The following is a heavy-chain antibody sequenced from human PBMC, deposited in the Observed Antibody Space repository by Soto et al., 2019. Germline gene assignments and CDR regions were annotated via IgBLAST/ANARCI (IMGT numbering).Heavy chain of an antibody. CDR3: AKVPRGSGGSCYFSNWFDP. CDR1: GFTFSSYA. D-gene: IGHD2-15*01. V-gene: IGHV3-23*01. Sequence: EVQLLESGGGLVQPGGSLRLSCAASGFTFSSYAMSWVRQAPGKGLEWVSAISGSGGSTYYADSVKGRFTIARDNSKNTLYLQMNSLRAEDTAVYYCAKVPRGSGGSCYFSNWFDPWGQGTLVTVSS. J-gene: IGHJ5*02. CDR2: ISGSGGST.